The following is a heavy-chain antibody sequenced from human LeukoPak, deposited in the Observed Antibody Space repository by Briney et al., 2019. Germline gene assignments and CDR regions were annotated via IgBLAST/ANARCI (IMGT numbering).Heavy chain of an antibody. Sequence: GASVKVSCKASGYTFSSYGINWVRQAPGQGLEWMGWMNPKSGDTGYAQKFQGRVSITKNTAISTAYMELSSLRSDDTAVYYCARTAYCGGDCYTYYFDYWGQGTLVTVSS. D-gene: IGHD2-21*02. J-gene: IGHJ4*02. CDR2: MNPKSGDT. V-gene: IGHV1-8*03. CDR3: ARTAYCGGDCYTYYFDY. CDR1: GYTFSSYG.